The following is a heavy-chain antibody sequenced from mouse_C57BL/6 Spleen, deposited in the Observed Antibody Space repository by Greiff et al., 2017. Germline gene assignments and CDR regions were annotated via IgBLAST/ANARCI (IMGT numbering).Heavy chain of an antibody. V-gene: IGHV1-19*01. CDR2: INPYNGGT. Sequence: ASGYTFTDYYMNWVKQSHGKSLEWIGVINPYNGGTSYNQKFKGKATLTVDKSSSTAYMELNSLTSEDSAVYYCANYYGSRRFAYWGQGTLVTVSA. CDR1: GYTFTDYY. CDR3: ANYYGSRRFAY. J-gene: IGHJ3*01. D-gene: IGHD1-1*01.